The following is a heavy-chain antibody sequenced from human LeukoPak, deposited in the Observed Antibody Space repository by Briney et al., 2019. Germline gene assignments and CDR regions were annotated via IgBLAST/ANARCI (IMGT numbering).Heavy chain of an antibody. Sequence: VASVKVSCKASGYTLTSYDINWVRQATGQGLEWMGWMNPNSGNTGYAQKFQGRVTMTRNTSISTAYMELSSLRSEDTAMYYCARSLNFASPMTFDYWGQGTLVTVSS. CDR1: GYTLTSYD. V-gene: IGHV1-8*01. CDR2: MNPNSGNT. D-gene: IGHD3-16*01. J-gene: IGHJ4*02. CDR3: ARSLNFASPMTFDY.